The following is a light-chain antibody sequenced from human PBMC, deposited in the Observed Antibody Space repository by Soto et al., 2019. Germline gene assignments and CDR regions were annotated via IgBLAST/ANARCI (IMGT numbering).Light chain of an antibody. CDR2: GVS. CDR1: SSEVVSYNY. J-gene: IGLJ1*01. CDR3: SSYAGSNNLGV. V-gene: IGLV2-8*01. Sequence: LPHPTYASGSPVQSVTISCTATSSEVVSYNYVSLYQQHPGKAPNRMIYGVSKRPSGVPDRFSGSKSGNTASLTVSGLQAEDEADYYCSSYAGSNNLGVFGTGTKVTVL.